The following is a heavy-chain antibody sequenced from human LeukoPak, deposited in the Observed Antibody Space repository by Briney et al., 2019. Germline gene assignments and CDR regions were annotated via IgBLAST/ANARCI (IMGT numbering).Heavy chain of an antibody. V-gene: IGHV1-18*01. J-gene: IGHJ3*02. D-gene: IGHD3-10*01. CDR2: ISGYNGKT. CDR1: GYTFNTYG. CDR3: ARRLTLVRGVSGTDAFDI. Sequence: GASVKVSCKASGYTFNTYGITWVRQAPGQGLEWMGWISGYNGKTKYAQKLQDRVTMTTDTSTTTAYMELSSLRSEDTAVYYCARRLTLVRGVSGTDAFDIWGQGTMVTVSS.